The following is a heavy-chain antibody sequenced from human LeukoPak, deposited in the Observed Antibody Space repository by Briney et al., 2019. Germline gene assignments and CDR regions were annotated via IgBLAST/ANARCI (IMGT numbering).Heavy chain of an antibody. CDR3: ARTYSSSSYSPFDY. Sequence: ASVKVSCKASGYTFTSYGISWVRQAPGQGLEWMGWISAYNGNTNYAQKLQGRVTMTTDTSTSTAYMELRSLRSDDTAVYYCARTYSSSSYSPFDYWGQGTLVTVSS. J-gene: IGHJ4*02. V-gene: IGHV1-18*01. CDR2: ISAYNGNT. D-gene: IGHD6-13*01. CDR1: GYTFTSYG.